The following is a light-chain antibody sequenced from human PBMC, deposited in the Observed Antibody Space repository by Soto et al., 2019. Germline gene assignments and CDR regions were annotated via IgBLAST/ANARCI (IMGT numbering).Light chain of an antibody. Sequence: QSALTQPASVSGSPGQSITISCTGTSSDVGSYDLVSWYQQHPGKAPKLIIYEVTMRPSGVSNRFSASKSGNTASLTISGLQPEDEADYYCCSYAGGGTLVFGGGTQLTVL. V-gene: IGLV2-23*02. J-gene: IGLJ3*02. CDR1: SSDVGSYDL. CDR2: EVT. CDR3: CSYAGGGTLV.